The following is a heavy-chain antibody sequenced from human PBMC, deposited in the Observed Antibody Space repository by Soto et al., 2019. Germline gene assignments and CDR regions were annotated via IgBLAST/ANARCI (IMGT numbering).Heavy chain of an antibody. CDR3: ARGYCTATICDPWFDP. CDR2: IYPGDSDT. D-gene: IGHD2-8*02. Sequence: GESLKISCQGSGYAFSSYWIAWVRQMPGKGLEWMGIIYPGDSDTRYSPSFQGQVTISVDKSITSAYLQWSSLKASDTAMYYCARGYCTATICDPWFDPWGQGTLVTVSS. V-gene: IGHV5-51*01. J-gene: IGHJ5*02. CDR1: GYAFSSYW.